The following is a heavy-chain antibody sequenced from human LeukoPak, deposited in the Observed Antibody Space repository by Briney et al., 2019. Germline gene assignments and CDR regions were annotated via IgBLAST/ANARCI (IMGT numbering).Heavy chain of an antibody. J-gene: IGHJ6*03. Sequence: PSETLSLTCAVYGGSFSGYYWSWIRQPPGKGLEWIGEINHSGSTNYNPSLKSRVTISVDTSKNQFSLKLSSVTAADTAVYYCATLGPGYCSGGSCPRYSYYYYMDVWGKGTTVTVSS. V-gene: IGHV4-34*01. CDR1: GGSFSGYY. CDR3: ATLGPGYCSGGSCPRYSYYYYMDV. D-gene: IGHD2-15*01. CDR2: INHSGST.